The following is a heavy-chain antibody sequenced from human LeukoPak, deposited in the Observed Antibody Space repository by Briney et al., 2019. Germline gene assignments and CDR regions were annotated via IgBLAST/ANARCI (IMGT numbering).Heavy chain of an antibody. J-gene: IGHJ4*02. CDR2: IWYDGSNK. CDR3: ARDDYYDRSGYPGY. CDR1: GFIFSNYG. Sequence: PGESLRLSCVASGFIFSNYGMHWVRQAPGKGREWVAVIWYDGSNKYYADSVKGRFTISRDNSKNTVYLQMNSLRVEDTAIYYCARDDYYDRSGYPGYWGQGTLVTVSS. D-gene: IGHD3-22*01. V-gene: IGHV3-33*01.